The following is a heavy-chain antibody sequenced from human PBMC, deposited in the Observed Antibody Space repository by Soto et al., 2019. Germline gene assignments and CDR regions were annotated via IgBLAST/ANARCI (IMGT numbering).Heavy chain of an antibody. V-gene: IGHV6-1*01. CDR2: TYYRSRWYS. D-gene: IGHD2-15*01. CDR1: GDTVSSNSVA. J-gene: IGHJ6*02. Sequence: QVQLQQSGPGLVKPSQTLSLTCVGSGDTVSSNSVAWNWVRQSPSRGLEWLGRTYYRSRWYSDYAVSVRSRIDIIADTSKNQVSLQLNSVTPEDTAVYYCARSEEDSDYYYYGMDVWGQGTTVTVSS. CDR3: ARSEEDSDYYYYGMDV.